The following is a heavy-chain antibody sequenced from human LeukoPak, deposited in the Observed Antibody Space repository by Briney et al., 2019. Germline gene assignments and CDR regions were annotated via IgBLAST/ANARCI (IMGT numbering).Heavy chain of an antibody. D-gene: IGHD1-1*01. V-gene: IGHV4-59*01. CDR1: GGSISSYY. Sequence: SETLSLTCTVSGGSISSYYWSWIRQPPGKGLEWIGYTYYSGSTNYNPSLKSRVTISIDTSKSQFSLKVSSVTAADTAVYYCARHGTTGTNLNWFDPWGQGTLVTVSS. CDR2: TYYSGST. CDR3: ARHGTTGTNLNWFDP. J-gene: IGHJ5*02.